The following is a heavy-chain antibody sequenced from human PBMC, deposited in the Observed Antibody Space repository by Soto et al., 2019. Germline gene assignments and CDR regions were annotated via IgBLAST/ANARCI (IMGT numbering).Heavy chain of an antibody. CDR1: GGSFSGYY. D-gene: IGHD4-17*01. V-gene: IGHV4-34*01. CDR3: ARQGFDDYGDSNWFDP. J-gene: IGHJ5*02. Sequence: SETLSLTCAVYGGSFSGYYWSWIRQPPGKGLEWIGEINHSGSTNYNPSLKSRVTISVDTSKNQFSLKLSSVTAADTAVYYCARQGFDDYGDSNWFDPWGQGTLVTVSS. CDR2: INHSGST.